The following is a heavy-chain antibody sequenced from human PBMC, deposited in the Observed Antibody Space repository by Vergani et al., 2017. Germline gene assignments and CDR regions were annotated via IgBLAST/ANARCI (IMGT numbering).Heavy chain of an antibody. V-gene: IGHV4-39*01. CDR2: IYYSGST. CDR1: GGSISSSSYY. Sequence: QLQLQESGPGLVKPSEILSLLCTVSGGSISSSSYYWGWIRQPPGKGLEWIGRIYYSGSTYYNPSLKSRVTISVDTSKNQFSLKLSSVTAADTAVYYCARLKFEGTYYYFDYWGQGTLVTVSS. J-gene: IGHJ4*02. D-gene: IGHD3-16*01. CDR3: ARLKFEGTYYYFDY.